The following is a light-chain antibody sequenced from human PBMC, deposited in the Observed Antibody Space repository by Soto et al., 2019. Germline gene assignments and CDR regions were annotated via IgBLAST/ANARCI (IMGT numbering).Light chain of an antibody. Sequence: EIVLTQSPGTLSLSPGERATLSCRASQSVSSSYLAWYQQKPGQAPRLLIYVASSRATGIPDRFSGSGSGTDFTLTISRLEPEDFAVYYCQQYGSSPRTFGPGTNVDIK. CDR3: QQYGSSPRT. V-gene: IGKV3-20*01. J-gene: IGKJ3*01. CDR2: VAS. CDR1: QSVSSSY.